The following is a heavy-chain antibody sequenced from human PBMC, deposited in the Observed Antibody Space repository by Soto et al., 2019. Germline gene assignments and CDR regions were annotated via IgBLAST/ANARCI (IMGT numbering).Heavy chain of an antibody. D-gene: IGHD3-10*01. CDR2: ISSSSSTT. V-gene: IGHV3-48*02. Sequence: EVQLVESGGGLVQPGGSLRLSCAASGFTFTTYSMNWVRQAPGKGLEWVSYISSSSSTTYYADSVKGRFTISRDNAKNSLYLQMNRLRDEDTVVYYCARDAGSWGYWGQGTLVTVSS. J-gene: IGHJ4*02. CDR1: GFTFTTYS. CDR3: ARDAGSWGY.